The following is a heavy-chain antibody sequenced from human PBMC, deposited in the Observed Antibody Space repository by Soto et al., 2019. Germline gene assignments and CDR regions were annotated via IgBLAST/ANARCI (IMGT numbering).Heavy chain of an antibody. CDR1: GGTFNSYT. V-gene: IGHV1-69*02. J-gene: IGHJ4*02. Sequence: QVQLVQSGAEVKKPGSSVKVSCTASGGTFNSYTINWVRQAPGQRLEWVGRVNPIVGMSTFAQKFQGRVTMTADKSTSIAYMDLYSLKSEDTAVYYCATSYGSGSTHFDYWGQGTLVTV. CDR2: VNPIVGMS. D-gene: IGHD3-10*01. CDR3: ATSYGSGSTHFDY.